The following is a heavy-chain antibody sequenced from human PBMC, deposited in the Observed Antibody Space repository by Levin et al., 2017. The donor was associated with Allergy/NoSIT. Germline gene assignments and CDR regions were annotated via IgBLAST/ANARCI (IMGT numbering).Heavy chain of an antibody. CDR3: ASGFIQGFQY. Sequence: GSLRLSCAASGFSFSDVYMTWIRQAPGKGLEWIGRVKRMIDGATTDYAAPVKGRITISRDDSRNTLYLQMKSLKPEDTAMYYCASGFIQGFQYWGQGTLITVSS. CDR2: VKRMIDGATT. V-gene: IGHV3-15*01. CDR1: GFSFSDVY. D-gene: IGHD2-21*01. J-gene: IGHJ4*02.